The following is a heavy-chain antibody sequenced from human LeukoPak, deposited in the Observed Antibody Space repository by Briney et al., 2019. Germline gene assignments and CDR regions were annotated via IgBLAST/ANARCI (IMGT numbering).Heavy chain of an antibody. D-gene: IGHD2-2*01. CDR3: ARDGGVVPAAMLGYYYYGMDV. J-gene: IGHJ6*02. Sequence: HPGGSLRLSCAASGFTVSSNYMSWVRQAPGKGLEWVSVIYSGGSTYYADSVKGRFTISRDNSKNTLYLQMNSLRAEDTAVYYCARDGGVVPAAMLGYYYYGMDVWGQGTTVTVSS. CDR1: GFTVSSNY. V-gene: IGHV3-53*05. CDR2: IYSGGST.